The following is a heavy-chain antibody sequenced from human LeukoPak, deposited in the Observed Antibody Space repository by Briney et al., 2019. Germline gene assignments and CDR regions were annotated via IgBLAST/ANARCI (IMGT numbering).Heavy chain of an antibody. Sequence: ASVKVSCKASGGTFSSYAISWVRQAPGQGLEWMGRIIPILGIANYAQEFQGRVTITVDKSTSTAYMELSSLRSEDTAVYYCARLYCSSTSCYGPRVYGMDVWGQGTTVTVSS. CDR2: IIPILGIA. V-gene: IGHV1-69*04. D-gene: IGHD2-2*01. J-gene: IGHJ6*02. CDR3: ARLYCSSTSCYGPRVYGMDV. CDR1: GGTFSSYA.